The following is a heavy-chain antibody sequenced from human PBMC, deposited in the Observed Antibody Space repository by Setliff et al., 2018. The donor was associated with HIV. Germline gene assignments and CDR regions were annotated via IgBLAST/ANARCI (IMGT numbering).Heavy chain of an antibody. V-gene: IGHV4-4*07. J-gene: IGHJ4*03. CDR2: IHSTGST. Sequence: SSETLSLTCTVSGDSISGQYWSWIRQPAGKGLEWIGRIHSTGSTHYNPSLKSRVTISVDTSKNQFSLKLSSVTAADTAVYYCARGLSFYDPGGFDYWGQGTMVTVSS. D-gene: IGHD3-22*01. CDR1: GDSISGQY. CDR3: ARGLSFYDPGGFDY.